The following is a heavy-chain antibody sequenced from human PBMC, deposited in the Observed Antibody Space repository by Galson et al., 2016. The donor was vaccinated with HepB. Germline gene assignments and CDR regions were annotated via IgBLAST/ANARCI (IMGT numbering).Heavy chain of an antibody. CDR3: AGVPSGKLLNN. J-gene: IGHJ4*02. CDR2: FGDGGDI. D-gene: IGHD1-26*01. Sequence: SLRLSCAASGFIFSSYAMPWVRQAPGKGLEWVSTFGDGGDIYYADSVKGRCTTSRDNSRNTLYLQMNSRRADDTAVYYCAGVPSGKLLNNWGQGTLVTVSS. V-gene: IGHV3-23*01. CDR1: GFIFSSYA.